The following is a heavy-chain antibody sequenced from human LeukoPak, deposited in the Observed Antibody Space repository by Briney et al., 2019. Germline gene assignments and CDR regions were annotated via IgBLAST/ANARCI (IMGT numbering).Heavy chain of an antibody. D-gene: IGHD3-10*01. J-gene: IGHJ6*02. V-gene: IGHV3-7*01. Sequence: GGSLRLSCAASGFTFSSYWMIWVRQAPGKGLEWVANINQDGSEKVYVDSVKGRFTISRDNAKNSLYLQMESLRAEDTAVYYCARDRGLWFGELSVYYYYGMDVWGQGTTVTVSS. CDR2: INQDGSEK. CDR1: GFTFSSYW. CDR3: ARDRGLWFGELSVYYYYGMDV.